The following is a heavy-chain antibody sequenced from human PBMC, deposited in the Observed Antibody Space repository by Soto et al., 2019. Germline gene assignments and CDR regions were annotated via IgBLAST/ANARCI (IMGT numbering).Heavy chain of an antibody. Sequence: EVQLVESGGGLVQPGRSLRLSCAASGFTFDDYAMHWVRQAPGKGLEWVSGISWNSGSIGYADSVEGRFTISRDNAKNSLYLQMNSLRAEDTALYYCAKAGTTGYYYYMDVWGKGTTVTVSS. CDR1: GFTFDDYA. CDR2: ISWNSGSI. CDR3: AKAGTTGYYYYMDV. J-gene: IGHJ6*03. D-gene: IGHD1-7*01. V-gene: IGHV3-9*01.